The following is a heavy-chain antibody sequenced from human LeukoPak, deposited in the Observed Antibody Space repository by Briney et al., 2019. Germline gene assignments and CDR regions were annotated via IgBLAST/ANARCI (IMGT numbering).Heavy chain of an antibody. J-gene: IGHJ4*02. V-gene: IGHV3-7*03. CDR1: GFIFSNYA. CDR3: ARGLYSSTTYYFDY. CDR2: IKKDGSEK. D-gene: IGHD6-13*01. Sequence: PGGSLRLSCAASGFIFSNYAMNWVRQAPGKGLEWVANIKKDGSEKYYVDSVKGRFTISRDNAKNSLYLQMNSLRAEDTAVYFCARGLYSSTTYYFDYWGQGTLVTVSS.